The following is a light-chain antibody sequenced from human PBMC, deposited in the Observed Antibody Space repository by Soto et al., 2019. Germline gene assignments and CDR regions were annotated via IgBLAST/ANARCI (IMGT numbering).Light chain of an antibody. CDR1: QSLLHSNGYNY. J-gene: IGKJ1*01. V-gene: IGKV2-28*01. CDR3: MQPLQSWT. Sequence: DIVMTQSPLSLPVTPGEPASISCRSSQSLLHSNGYNYLDWYLQKPGQSPQLLIYLGSNRASGVPDRLSGSGSGTDFTLKISRVEAEDVGVYYCMQPLQSWTVGQGTKVEIK. CDR2: LGS.